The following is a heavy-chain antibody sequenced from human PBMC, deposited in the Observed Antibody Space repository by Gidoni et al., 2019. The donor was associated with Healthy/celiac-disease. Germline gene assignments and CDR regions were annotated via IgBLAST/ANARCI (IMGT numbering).Heavy chain of an antibody. V-gene: IGHV3-30-3*01. Sequence: QVQLVESGGGVVQPGRSLRLSCAASGFTFSRYAMNWVRQAPGKGLEWVAVISYDGSNKYYADSVKGRFTISRDNSKNTLYLQMNSLRAEDTGVYYCAREDYYDSSGPQLLQHWGQGTLVTVSS. CDR1: GFTFSRYA. CDR3: AREDYYDSSGPQLLQH. J-gene: IGHJ1*01. D-gene: IGHD3-22*01. CDR2: ISYDGSNK.